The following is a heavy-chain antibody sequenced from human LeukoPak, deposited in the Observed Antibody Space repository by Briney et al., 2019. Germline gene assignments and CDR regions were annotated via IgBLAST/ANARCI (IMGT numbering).Heavy chain of an antibody. J-gene: IGHJ4*02. CDR3: ARVGGSSGYYFDF. CDR1: GFTFDDYG. CDR2: INWNGGST. D-gene: IGHD3-22*01. Sequence: GGSLGLSCAASGFTFDDYGMSWVRQAPGKGLEWVSSINWNGGSTGYADSVKGRFTISRDNAKNSLYLQMNGLRAEDTALYYCARVGGSSGYYFDFWGQGTLVTVSS. V-gene: IGHV3-20*04.